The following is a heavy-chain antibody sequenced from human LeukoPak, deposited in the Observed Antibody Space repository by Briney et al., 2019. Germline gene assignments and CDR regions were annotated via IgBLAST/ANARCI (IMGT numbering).Heavy chain of an antibody. J-gene: IGHJ4*02. D-gene: IGHD2-21*02. V-gene: IGHV1-2*06. CDR3: ASFNCGGDCYLDY. CDR1: GYTFTGYS. Sequence: ASVKVSCKASGYTFTGYSLNWVRQAPGQGLEWMGRINPNSGGTNYAQKFQGRVTMTRDTSTSTVYMELSSLRSEDTAVYYCASFNCGGDCYLDYWGQGTLVTVSS. CDR2: INPNSGGT.